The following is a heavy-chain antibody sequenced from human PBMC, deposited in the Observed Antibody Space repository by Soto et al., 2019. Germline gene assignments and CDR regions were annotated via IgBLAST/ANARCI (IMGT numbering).Heavy chain of an antibody. V-gene: IGHV3-33*01. CDR3: AGEASTGGEMWY. CDR2: IWYDGSNK. J-gene: IGHJ4*02. CDR1: GFTFSSYG. Sequence: QVQLVESGGGVVQPGRSLRLSCAASGFTFSSYGMHWVRQAPGKGLEWVAVIWYDGSNKYYADSVKGRFTISRDNSKNTRCLQMNSLRAEDTAVYYWAGEASTGGEMWYWGQGTLVTVSS. D-gene: IGHD3-10*01.